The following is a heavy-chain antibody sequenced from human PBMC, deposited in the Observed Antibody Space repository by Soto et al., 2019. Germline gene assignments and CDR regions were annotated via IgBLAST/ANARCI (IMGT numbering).Heavy chain of an antibody. CDR3: AKGGAIAAADYFFDY. CDR1: GFTFSSYG. V-gene: IGHV3-30*18. CDR2: ISYDGSNK. J-gene: IGHJ4*02. D-gene: IGHD6-13*01. Sequence: PGGSLRLSCAASGFTFSSYGMHWVRQAPGKGLEWVAVISYDGSNKYYADSVKGRFTISRDNSKNTLYLQMNSLRAEDTAVYYCAKGGAIAAADYFFDYWGQGSLVTVSS.